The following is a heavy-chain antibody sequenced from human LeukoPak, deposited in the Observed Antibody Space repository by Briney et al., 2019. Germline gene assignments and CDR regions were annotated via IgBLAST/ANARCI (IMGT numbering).Heavy chain of an antibody. CDR2: IYHSGST. V-gene: IGHV4-38-2*02. Sequence: SETLSLTCTVSGYSISSGYYWGWIRQPPGKGLEWIGSIYHSGSTYYNPSLKSRVTISVDTSKNQFSPKLSSVTAADTAVYYCARDRVSRSGYFDYWGQGTLVTVSS. CDR3: ARDRVSRSGYFDY. D-gene: IGHD3-10*01. J-gene: IGHJ4*02. CDR1: GYSISSGYY.